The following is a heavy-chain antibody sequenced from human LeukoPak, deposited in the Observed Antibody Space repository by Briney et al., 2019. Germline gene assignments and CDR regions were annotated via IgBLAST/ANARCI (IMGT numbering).Heavy chain of an antibody. CDR1: GFTVSSNY. V-gene: IGHV3-66*01. CDR2: IYSGGST. J-gene: IGHJ6*02. Sequence: TGGSLRLSCAASGFTVSSNYMSWVRQAPGKGLEWVSVIYSGGSTYYADSVKGRFTISRDNSKNTLYLQMNGLRAEDTAVYYCASPYSLGDYYYYGMDVWGQGTTVTVSS. CDR3: ASPYSLGDYYYYGMDV. D-gene: IGHD4-11*01.